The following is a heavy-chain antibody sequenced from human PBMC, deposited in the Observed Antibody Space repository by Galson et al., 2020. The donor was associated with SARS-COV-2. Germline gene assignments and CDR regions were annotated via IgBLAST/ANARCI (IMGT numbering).Heavy chain of an antibody. Sequence: GGSLRLSCAASGFTFSSYAMHWVRQAPGKGLEWVAVISYDGSNKYYADSVKGRFTIPRDNSKNTLYLQMNSLRAEDTAVYYCARPTSGSYYAAFDIWGQGTMVTVSS. D-gene: IGHD1-26*01. CDR1: GFTFSSYA. CDR3: ARPTSGSYYAAFDI. J-gene: IGHJ3*02. CDR2: ISYDGSNK. V-gene: IGHV3-30-3*01.